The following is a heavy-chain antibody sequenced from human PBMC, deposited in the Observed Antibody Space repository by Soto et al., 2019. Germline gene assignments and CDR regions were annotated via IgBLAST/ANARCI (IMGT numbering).Heavy chain of an antibody. V-gene: IGHV4-30-4*01. CDR3: ARERVGWQQPLFDY. D-gene: IGHD6-13*01. CDR1: GGSISSGDYY. J-gene: IGHJ4*02. Sequence: QVQLQESGPGLVKPSQTLSLTCTVSGGSISSGDYYWSGIRQPPGQGLEWIGDIYHSGSTYYNPSLTSRVTISVVTSKNQFSLKLSSVTDEDTAVYYCARERVGWQQPLFDYWGQGTLGTVSS. CDR2: IYHSGST.